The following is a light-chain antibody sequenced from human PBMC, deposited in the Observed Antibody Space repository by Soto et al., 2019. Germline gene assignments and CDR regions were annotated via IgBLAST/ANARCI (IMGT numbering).Light chain of an antibody. J-gene: IGKJ4*01. V-gene: IGKV3-15*01. CDR2: VAS. CDR3: QQYNVWPLT. CDR1: QSVSSN. Sequence: EIVMTQSPATLSVSPGERATLSCRASQSVSSNLAWYQQKPGQTPKLLISVASTRATGIPARFSGSGSGTEFTLTISSLQSEDFAVYYCQQYNVWPLTFGEGTKVEFK.